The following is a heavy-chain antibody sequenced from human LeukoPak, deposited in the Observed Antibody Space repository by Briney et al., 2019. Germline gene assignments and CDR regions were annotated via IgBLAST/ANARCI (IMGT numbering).Heavy chain of an antibody. J-gene: IGHJ4*02. CDR3: ARGHYYDSINYFDY. CDR1: GFTFSRYN. D-gene: IGHD3-22*01. Sequence: PGGSLRLSCATSGFTFSRYNMNWVRQAPGKGLEWVSSITSSSIYKYYADSMKGRFTISRDNAKNSLYLQMDSLRAEDTAVYYCARGHYYDSINYFDYWGQGTLVTVSS. V-gene: IGHV3-21*01. CDR2: ITSSSIYK.